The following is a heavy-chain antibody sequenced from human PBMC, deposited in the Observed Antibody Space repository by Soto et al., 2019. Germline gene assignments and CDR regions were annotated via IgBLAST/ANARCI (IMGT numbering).Heavy chain of an antibody. CDR2: ISGSGSTI. D-gene: IGHD6-19*01. CDR1: GFTFSNYE. Sequence: GGSLRLSCAASGFTFSNYEMNWVRQAPGKGLEWVSYISGSGSTIYYADSVQGRFTIYRDNAKNSLHLQMNSLRVEDTALYFCARDSDSSGSLGHWGQGTLVTVSS. J-gene: IGHJ4*02. CDR3: ARDSDSSGSLGH. V-gene: IGHV3-48*03.